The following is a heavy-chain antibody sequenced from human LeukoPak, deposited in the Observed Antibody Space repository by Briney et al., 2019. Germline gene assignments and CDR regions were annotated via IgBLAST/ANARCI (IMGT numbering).Heavy chain of an antibody. CDR3: AKDLGGSGWYYFDY. J-gene: IGHJ4*02. CDR2: ISYDGSNN. CDR1: GFTFSSYG. D-gene: IGHD6-19*01. V-gene: IGHV3-30*18. Sequence: GGSLRLSCAASGFTFSSYGMRWVRQAPGKGLEWVAVISYDGSNNYYADSVKGRFTISRDNSKNTLYLQMNSLRAEDTAVYYCAKDLGGSGWYYFDYWGQGTLVTVSS.